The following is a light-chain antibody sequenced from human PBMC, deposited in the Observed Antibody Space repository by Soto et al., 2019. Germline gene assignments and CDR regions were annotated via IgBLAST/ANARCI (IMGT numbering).Light chain of an antibody. CDR3: SSFATTTLAA. J-gene: IGLJ1*01. CDR2: EVS. Sequence: QSALTQPASVSGSPGQSITISCTGTSGDVGGYKYVSWYQQHPGKAPKLIIYEVSNRPSGVSNRFSGSKSGNTASLTISGLQAEDEADYYCSSFATTTLAAFGTGTKVTVL. V-gene: IGLV2-14*01. CDR1: SGDVGGYKY.